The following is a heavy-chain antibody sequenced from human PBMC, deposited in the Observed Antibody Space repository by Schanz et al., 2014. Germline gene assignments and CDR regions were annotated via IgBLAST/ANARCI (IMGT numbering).Heavy chain of an antibody. Sequence: EVQLVESGGGVVQFGRSLRLSCVASGFTFSSYGMHWVRQAPGKGLEWVANIKQDGSEKYYVDAVKGRFTISRDNAKNSMYLHMKSLRGEDTAVYYCTRDNYYGSGSCAYWGQGTLVTVSS. CDR3: TRDNYYGSGSCAY. J-gene: IGHJ4*02. CDR1: GFTFSSYG. CDR2: IKQDGSEK. V-gene: IGHV3-7*01. D-gene: IGHD3-10*01.